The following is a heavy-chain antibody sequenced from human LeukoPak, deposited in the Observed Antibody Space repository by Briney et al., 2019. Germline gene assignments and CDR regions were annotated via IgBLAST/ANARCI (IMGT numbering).Heavy chain of an antibody. CDR3: AKDGVVVVIASVHYFDY. D-gene: IGHD2-21*01. CDR2: ISSSSSYI. CDR1: GFTFSSYS. J-gene: IGHJ4*02. Sequence: GGSLRLSCAASGFTFSSYSMNWVRQAPGKGLEWVSSISSSSSYIYYADSVKGRFTISRDNAKNSLYLQMNSLRAEDTAVYYCAKDGVVVVIASVHYFDYWGQGTLVTVSS. V-gene: IGHV3-21*01.